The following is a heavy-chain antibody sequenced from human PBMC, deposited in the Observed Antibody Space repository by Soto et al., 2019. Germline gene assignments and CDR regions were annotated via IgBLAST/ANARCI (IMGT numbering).Heavy chain of an antibody. J-gene: IGHJ3*01. CDR2: ITTGGNA. V-gene: IGHV3-13*01. CDR3: VRVNADAYDV. CDR1: GFSFSNHD. Sequence: EVQLVESGGDLVQPGGSLRLSCAASGFSFSNHDMHWVRQPKGKGLEWVSGITTGGNAYFADSVKGRFSISRENAKNSFYLQTSSLRAEDTAMYYCVRVNADAYDVWGQGTMLTVSS.